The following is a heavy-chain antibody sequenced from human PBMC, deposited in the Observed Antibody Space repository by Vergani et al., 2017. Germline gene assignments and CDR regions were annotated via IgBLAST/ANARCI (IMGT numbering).Heavy chain of an antibody. CDR2: IIPIFGTA. D-gene: IGHD5-18*01. V-gene: IGHV1-69*18. CDR1: GGTFSSYA. CDR3: ASELYESTAMVQPDY. J-gene: IGHJ4*02. Sequence: QVQLVQSGAEVKKPGSSVKVSCKAAGGTFSSYAISWVRQAPGQGLEWMGRIIPIFGTANYAQKFQGRVTITADESTSTAYMELSSLRSEDTAVYYCASELYESTAMVQPDYWGQGTLVTVSS.